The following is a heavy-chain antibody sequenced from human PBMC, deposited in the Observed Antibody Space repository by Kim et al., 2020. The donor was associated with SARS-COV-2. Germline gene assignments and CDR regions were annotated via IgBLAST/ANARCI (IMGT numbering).Heavy chain of an antibody. CDR3: ASVDTAMVTVYFDY. CDR1: GGTFSSYA. V-gene: IGHV1-69*04. Sequence: SVKVSCKASGGTFSSYAISWVRQAPGQGLEWMGRIIPILGIANYAQKFQGRVTITADKSTSTAYMELSSLRSEDTAVYYCASVDTAMVTVYFDYWGQGTLVTVSS. J-gene: IGHJ4*02. CDR2: IIPILGIA. D-gene: IGHD5-18*01.